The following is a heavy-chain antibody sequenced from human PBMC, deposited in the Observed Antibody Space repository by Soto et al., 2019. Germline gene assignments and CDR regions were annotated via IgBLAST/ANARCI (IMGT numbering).Heavy chain of an antibody. CDR1: GFTLSSYS. Sequence: GGSLRLSCAASGFTLSSYSMNWVRQAPGKGLEWVSSISSSSSYIYYADSVKGRFTISRDNAKNSLYLQMNSLRAEDTVVYYCARANILTGYYKTWFDPWGQGTLVTVSS. CDR2: ISSSSSYI. CDR3: ARANILTGYYKTWFDP. D-gene: IGHD3-9*01. V-gene: IGHV3-21*01. J-gene: IGHJ5*02.